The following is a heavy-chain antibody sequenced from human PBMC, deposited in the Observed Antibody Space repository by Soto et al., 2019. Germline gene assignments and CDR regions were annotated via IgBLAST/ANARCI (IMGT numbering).Heavy chain of an antibody. D-gene: IGHD2-2*03. V-gene: IGHV3-21*01. CDR2: ISTSRSYI. CDR3: ARSDGSGYCSSTSCQWGYGMDV. CDR1: GFTFSSYS. Sequence: PVGSLRLSCAASGFTFSSYSMNWVRQAPGKGPEWVSSISTSRSYIYYADSVKGRFTISRDNAKNSLYLQMNSLRAEDTAVYYCARSDGSGYCSSTSCQWGYGMDVWGQGTTVTVSS. J-gene: IGHJ6*02.